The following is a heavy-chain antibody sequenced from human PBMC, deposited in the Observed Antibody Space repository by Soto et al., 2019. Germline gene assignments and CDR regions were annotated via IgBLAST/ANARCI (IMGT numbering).Heavy chain of an antibody. CDR3: VKDESINWYSGHFRH. CDR2: INWNSGSI. D-gene: IGHD6-13*01. CDR1: GFTFDDYA. Sequence: GGSLRLSCAASGFTFDDYAMHWVRQVPGKGLEWVSGINWNSGSIGYGDSVKGRFAISRDNAKDSLHLQMNSLSAEDTAFYYCVKDESINWYSGHFRHWGQGTLVTVSS. J-gene: IGHJ1*01. V-gene: IGHV3-9*01.